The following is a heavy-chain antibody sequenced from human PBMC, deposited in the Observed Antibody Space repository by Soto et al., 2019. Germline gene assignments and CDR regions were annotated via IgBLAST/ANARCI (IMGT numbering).Heavy chain of an antibody. J-gene: IGHJ4*02. CDR2: ISGSGGST. CDR1: GFTFSSYA. CDR3: ARDSTDYYYDSSGYSGAFDY. D-gene: IGHD3-22*01. Sequence: EVQLLESGGGLVQPGGSLRLSCAASGFTFSSYAMSWVRQAPGKGLEWVSAISGSGGSTYYADSVKGRFTISRDNSKNTLYLQMNSLRAEDTAVYYCARDSTDYYYDSSGYSGAFDYWGQGTLVTVSS. V-gene: IGHV3-23*01.